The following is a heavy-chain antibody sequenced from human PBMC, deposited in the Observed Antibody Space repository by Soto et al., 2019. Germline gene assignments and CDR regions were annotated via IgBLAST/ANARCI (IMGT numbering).Heavy chain of an antibody. V-gene: IGHV1-18*01. D-gene: IGHD6-6*01. CDR3: AREGEFDPARLFDY. CDR2: ISAYNGNT. CDR1: GYTFTSCG. J-gene: IGHJ4*02. Sequence: GASVKVSGKASGYTFTSCGMSWVRRAPGQGLEWMGWISAYNGNTNYAQKLQGRVTMTTDTSTSTAYMELRSLRSDDTAVYYCAREGEFDPARLFDYWGQGTLVTVSS.